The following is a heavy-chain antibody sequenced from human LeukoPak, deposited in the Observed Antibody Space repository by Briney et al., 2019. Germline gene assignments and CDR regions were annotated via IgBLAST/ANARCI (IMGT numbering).Heavy chain of an antibody. CDR1: GGSVSSAGYY. Sequence: PSETLSLTCTVSGGSVSSAGYYWSWIRQPPGKGLEFIGYIHYSGSTNYNPSLKSRVTISVDTSKNQFSLKLSSVTAADTAVYYCARDLGRYGDYPPGNGMDVWGQGTTVTVSS. D-gene: IGHD4-17*01. J-gene: IGHJ6*02. CDR2: IHYSGST. V-gene: IGHV4-61*08. CDR3: ARDLGRYGDYPPGNGMDV.